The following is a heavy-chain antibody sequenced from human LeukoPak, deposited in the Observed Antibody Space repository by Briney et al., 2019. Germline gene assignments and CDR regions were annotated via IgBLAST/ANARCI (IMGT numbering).Heavy chain of an antibody. V-gene: IGHV4-4*07. CDR3: ARSYGSGTQSWYFDL. Sequence: SETLSLTCTVSGDSISSYYWSWIRQPAGKGLEWIGRVYTSGSTDYNPSLKSRVTMSVDTSKNQFSLKLSSVTAADTAVYYCARSYGSGTQSWYFDLWGRGTLVTVSS. CDR1: GDSISSYY. J-gene: IGHJ2*01. CDR2: VYTSGST. D-gene: IGHD3-10*01.